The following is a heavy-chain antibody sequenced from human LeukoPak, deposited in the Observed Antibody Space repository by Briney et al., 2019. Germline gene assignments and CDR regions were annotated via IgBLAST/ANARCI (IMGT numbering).Heavy chain of an antibody. V-gene: IGHV4-4*07. D-gene: IGHD6-6*01. CDR3: ARGQYSSAFYLPSYYYYMDG. J-gene: IGHJ6*03. CDR1: GGSISSYY. CDR2: IYTSGSS. Sequence: SETLSLTCTVSGGSISSYYWNWIRQPPGKGLEWIGRIYTSGSSNYDPSLKSRVTMSVDTSKNQFSMKLRPVTAADTAVYYCARGQYSSAFYLPSYYYYMDGWGKGTTVTVSS.